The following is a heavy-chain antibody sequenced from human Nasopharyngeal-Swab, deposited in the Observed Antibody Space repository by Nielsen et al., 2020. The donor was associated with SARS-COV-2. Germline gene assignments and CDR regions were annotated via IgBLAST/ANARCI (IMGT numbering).Heavy chain of an antibody. D-gene: IGHD3-16*02. CDR2: IYYSGST. CDR3: ARERHDYVWGSYRYTKSY. CDR1: GGSISSYY. V-gene: IGHV4-59*01. J-gene: IGHJ4*02. Sequence: SETLSLTCTVSGGSISSYYWSWIRQPPGKGLEWIGYIYYSGSTNYNPSLKSRVTISVDTSKNQFSLKLSSVTAEDTAVYYCARERHDYVWGSYRYTKSYWGQGTLVTVSS.